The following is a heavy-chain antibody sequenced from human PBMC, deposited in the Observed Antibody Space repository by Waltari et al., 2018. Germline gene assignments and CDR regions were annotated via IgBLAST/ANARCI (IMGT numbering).Heavy chain of an antibody. CDR2: IQPDGGDK. J-gene: IGHJ4*02. CDR1: GFSFSAYA. CDR3: AKDLKGAWTIDY. V-gene: IGHV3-30*02. D-gene: IGHD1-26*01. Sequence: QVHLVESGGGVVQPGGSLRLSCAASGFSFSAYAMYWVRQAPGKGMEWGAHIQPDGGDKFDGDAVKGRFSISRDDSRNTLFLQMNSLRDEDTAVYYCAKDLKGAWTIDYWGQGTLVTVSS.